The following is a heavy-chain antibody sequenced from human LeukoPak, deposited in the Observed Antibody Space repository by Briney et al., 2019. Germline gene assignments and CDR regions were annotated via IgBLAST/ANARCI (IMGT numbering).Heavy chain of an antibody. CDR2: IWYDGSNK. CDR1: GFTFSSYG. J-gene: IGHJ4*02. Sequence: GGSLRLSCAASGFTFSSYGMHWVRQAPGKGLQWVAFIWYDGSNKYYSDSVKGRFTISRDNSNNTLYLQMNSLRAEDTAVYYCARGVIRTSDGYNRHRGRGGVYVEYWGQGTLVTVSS. V-gene: IGHV3-33*01. D-gene: IGHD2-21*01. CDR3: ARGVIRTSDGYNRHRGRGGVYVEY.